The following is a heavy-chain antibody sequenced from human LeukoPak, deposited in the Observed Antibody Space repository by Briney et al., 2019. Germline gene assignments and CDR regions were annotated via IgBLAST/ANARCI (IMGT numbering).Heavy chain of an antibody. D-gene: IGHD2-21*01. V-gene: IGHV4-34*01. CDR3: ARLDQLIVDYWYFDL. CDR2: INHSGST. Sequence: SETLSLTCAVYGGSFSGYYWSWIRQPPGKGLEWIGEINHSGSTNYNPSLKSRVTISVDTSKNQFSLKLSSVTAADTAVYFCARLDQLIVDYWYFDLWGRGTQVTVSS. J-gene: IGHJ2*01. CDR1: GGSFSGYY.